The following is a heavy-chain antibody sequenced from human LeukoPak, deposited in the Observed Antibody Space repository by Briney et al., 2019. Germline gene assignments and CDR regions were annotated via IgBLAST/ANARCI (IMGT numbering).Heavy chain of an antibody. V-gene: IGHV1-46*01. J-gene: IGHJ4*02. CDR3: ARDVGGVYYY. D-gene: IGHD3-16*01. CDR2: INPSGGST. CDR1: GYTFTSYY. Sequence: GASVKVSCTASGYTFTSYYMHWVRQAPGQGLEWMGVINPSGGSTSYAQKFQGRVTMTRDTSTSTVYMELSSLRSEDTAVYYCARDVGGVYYYWGQGTLVTVSS.